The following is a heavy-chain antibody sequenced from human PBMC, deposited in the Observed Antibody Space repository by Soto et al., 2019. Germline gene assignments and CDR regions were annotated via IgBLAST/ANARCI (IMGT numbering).Heavy chain of an antibody. CDR3: ARVGSDSSGYSLFDY. CDR2: INHSGST. J-gene: IGHJ4*02. D-gene: IGHD3-22*01. V-gene: IGHV4-34*01. CDR1: GGSFSGYY. Sequence: KPSETLSLTCAVYGGSFSGYYWSWIRQPPGKGLEWIGEINHSGSTNYNPSLKSRVTISVDTSKNQFSLKLSSVTAADTAVYYCARVGSDSSGYSLFDYWGQGTLVTVSS.